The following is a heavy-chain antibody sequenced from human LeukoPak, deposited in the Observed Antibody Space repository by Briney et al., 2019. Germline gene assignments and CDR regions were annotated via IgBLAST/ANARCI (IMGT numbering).Heavy chain of an antibody. J-gene: IGHJ4*02. CDR1: GLTFSRET. D-gene: IGHD5-12*01. V-gene: IGHV3-23*01. CDR2: ISGSSATK. CDR3: ARHNHAYDWDY. Sequence: PGGSLRLSCVVSGLTFSRETMGRVRQAPGKGLEWVSVISGSSATKKYGDSVKGRFTISRDNSKNTLYLQMNSLRAEDTAVYYCARHNHAYDWDYWGQGTLVTVSS.